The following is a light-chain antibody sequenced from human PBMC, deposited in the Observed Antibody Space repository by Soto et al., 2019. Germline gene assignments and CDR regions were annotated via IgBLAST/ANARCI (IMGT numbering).Light chain of an antibody. CDR1: QSVSSY. CDR2: DAS. J-gene: IGKJ5*01. V-gene: IGKV3-11*01. Sequence: EIVLTQSPATLSLSPGERTALSCRASQSVSSYLAWYQQKPGQAPRLLIYDASSRATGIPARFSGSGSGTDFTLTISRLEPEDFAFYYCQQRSKWPITFGQGTRLEIK. CDR3: QQRSKWPIT.